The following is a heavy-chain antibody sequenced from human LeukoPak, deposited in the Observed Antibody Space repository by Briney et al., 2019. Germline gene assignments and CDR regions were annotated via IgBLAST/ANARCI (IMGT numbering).Heavy chain of an antibody. Sequence: ASVKVSCKASGYTFTGYYMHWVRQAPGQGLEWMGRINPNSGGTNYAQKFQGRVTMTRDTSISTAYMELSRLRSDDTAVYYCARAVVGALTSCYFDYWGQGTLVTVSS. CDR3: ARAVVGALTSCYFDY. CDR1: GYTFTGYY. CDR2: INPNSGGT. D-gene: IGHD1-26*01. J-gene: IGHJ4*02. V-gene: IGHV1-2*06.